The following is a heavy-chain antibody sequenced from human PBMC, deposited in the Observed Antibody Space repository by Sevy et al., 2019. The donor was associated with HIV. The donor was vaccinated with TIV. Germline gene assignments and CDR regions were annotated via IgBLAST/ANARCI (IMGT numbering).Heavy chain of an antibody. CDR1: GYTLTELS. Sequence: ASVKVSCKVSGYTLTELSMHWVRQAPGKGLEWMGGFDPEDGETIYAQKFQGRVTMTEDTSTDTAYMELRSLKSEDTDVYYCTTMEFFYDSSTYLNGDYWGQGTLVTVSS. V-gene: IGHV1-24*01. CDR3: TTMEFFYDSSTYLNGDY. D-gene: IGHD3-22*01. CDR2: FDPEDGET. J-gene: IGHJ4*02.